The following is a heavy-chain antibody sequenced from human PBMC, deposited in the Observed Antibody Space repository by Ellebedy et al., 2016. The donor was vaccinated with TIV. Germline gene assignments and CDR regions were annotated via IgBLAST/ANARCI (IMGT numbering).Heavy chain of an antibody. D-gene: IGHD3-16*02. CDR3: AKYRQGNYYGVDV. CDR1: GFTFSNNA. CDR2: ITGSGGST. J-gene: IGHJ6*02. V-gene: IGHV3-23*01. Sequence: PGGSLRLSCAASGFTFSNNAMIWVRQAPGKGLEWVSTITGSGGSTYYADSVKGRFTISRDTSKNTLYLQMNSLGADDTALYYCAKYRQGNYYGVDVWGQGTTVTVSS.